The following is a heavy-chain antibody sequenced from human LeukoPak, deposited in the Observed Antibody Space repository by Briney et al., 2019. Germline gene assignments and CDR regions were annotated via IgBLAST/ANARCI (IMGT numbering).Heavy chain of an antibody. CDR1: GFTFADYY. J-gene: IGHJ4*02. V-gene: IGHV3-23*01. CDR2: IGGSGDKT. D-gene: IGHD6-19*01. CDR3: VRRGDASSGWGDHDF. Sequence: PGRSLRLSCTTSGFTFADYYMSWFRQAPGKGLEWVSTIGGSGDKTFYADSVKGRFTISRDNSKNMVHLQMNSLTGEDTALYYCVRRGDASSGWGDHDFWGQGALVTVSS.